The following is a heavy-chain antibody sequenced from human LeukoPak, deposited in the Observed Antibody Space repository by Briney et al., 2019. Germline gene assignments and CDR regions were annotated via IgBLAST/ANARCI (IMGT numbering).Heavy chain of an antibody. J-gene: IGHJ5*02. CDR1: GFNFSSYS. D-gene: IGHD2-15*01. CDR2: ISSSSSYI. Sequence: PGGSLRLSCAASGFNFSSYSMNWVRQAPGKGLEWVSSISSSSSYIYYADSVKGRFTVSRDNAKNSLYLQMNSLRAEDTAVYYCAREGVVAATPWFDPWGQGTLVTVSS. V-gene: IGHV3-21*01. CDR3: AREGVVAATPWFDP.